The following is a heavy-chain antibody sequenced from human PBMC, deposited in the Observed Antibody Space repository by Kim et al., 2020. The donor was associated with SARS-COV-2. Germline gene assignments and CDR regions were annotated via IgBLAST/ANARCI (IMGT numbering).Heavy chain of an antibody. CDR1: GFTVSSYA. J-gene: IGHJ4*02. CDR3: AREFSGWYTDY. V-gene: IGHV3-30*04. Sequence: GGSLRLSCAASGFTVSSYAMHWVRQAPGKGLEGVAVISYDGSNKYYEDSVKGRFTISRDNSKNTLYLQMNSLGAEDTAVYYCAREFSGWYTDYWGQGTLVTVSS. D-gene: IGHD6-19*01. CDR2: ISYDGSNK.